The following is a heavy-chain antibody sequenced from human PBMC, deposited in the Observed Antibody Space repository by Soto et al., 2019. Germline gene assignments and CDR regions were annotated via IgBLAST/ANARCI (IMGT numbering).Heavy chain of an antibody. CDR3: ARERGHSGYDSVRYFQH. V-gene: IGHV1-69*13. Sequence: GASVKVSCKASGGTFSSYAISWVRQAPGQGLEWMGGIIPIFGTANYAQKFQGRVTITADESTSTAYMELSSLRSEDTAVYYCARERGHSGYDSVRYFQHWGQGTLVTVSS. D-gene: IGHD5-12*01. J-gene: IGHJ1*01. CDR1: GGTFSSYA. CDR2: IIPIFGTA.